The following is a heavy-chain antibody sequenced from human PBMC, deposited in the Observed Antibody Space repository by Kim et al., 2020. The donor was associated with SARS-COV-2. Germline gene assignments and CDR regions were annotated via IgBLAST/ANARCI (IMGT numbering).Heavy chain of an antibody. Sequence: GGSLRLSCAASGFTFSSYGMTWVRQAPGKRLEWVSSVSTSGASTYYADSVKGRFTISRDNSKNTQYLQMNSLRAEDTAVYYCGKDWRGDECGYWGQGTLVTVSS. CDR1: GFTFSSYG. CDR3: GKDWRGDECGY. CDR2: VSTSGAST. D-gene: IGHD3-16*01. V-gene: IGHV3-23*01. J-gene: IGHJ4*02.